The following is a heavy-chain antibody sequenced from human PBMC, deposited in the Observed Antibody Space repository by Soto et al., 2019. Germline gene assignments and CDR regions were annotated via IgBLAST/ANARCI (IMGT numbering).Heavy chain of an antibody. J-gene: IGHJ4*02. D-gene: IGHD1-26*01. CDR3: AGDCGGNYLFDY. Sequence: QVQLVESGGGVVQPGRSLRLSCAASGFTFSGYGIHWVRQAPGKGLEWVAVISYDGSNKYYADSVKGRFTITRDNSNNTLYLQIKSLGTEATAVYYCAGDCGGNYLFDYWGQGTLVIVSS. CDR1: GFTFSGYG. V-gene: IGHV3-30-3*01. CDR2: ISYDGSNK.